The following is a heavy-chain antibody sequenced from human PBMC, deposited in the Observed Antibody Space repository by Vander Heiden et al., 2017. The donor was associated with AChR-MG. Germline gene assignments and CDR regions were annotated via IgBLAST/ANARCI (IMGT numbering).Heavy chain of an antibody. CDR1: GATFSNYA. D-gene: IGHD5-18*01. J-gene: IGHJ6*03. V-gene: IGHV1-69*01. Sequence: QVQLLQSGAEVETPGSSVKVSCNASGATFSNYAIIWVRQTPGQGLEWMGGIITIFDSVNYAQRFLDRVTITADGSTNTAYLETSSLRSEDTAKYYCARGAYVAWLQLRYYNMDVWGVGGTVTISS. CDR2: IITIFDSV. CDR3: ARGAYVAWLQLRYYNMDV.